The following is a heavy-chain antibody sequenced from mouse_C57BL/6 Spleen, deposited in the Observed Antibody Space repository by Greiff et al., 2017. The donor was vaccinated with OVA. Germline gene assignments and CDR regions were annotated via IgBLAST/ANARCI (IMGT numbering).Heavy chain of an antibody. Sequence: QVQLKESGAELVRPGASVTLSCKASGYTFTDYEMHWVKQTPVHGLEWIGAIDPETGGTAYNQKFKGKAILTADKSSSTAYMELRSLTSEDSAVYYCTRSYGNYGFAYWGQGTLVTVSA. CDR2: IDPETGGT. V-gene: IGHV1-15*01. CDR3: TRSYGNYGFAY. D-gene: IGHD2-1*01. CDR1: GYTFTDYE. J-gene: IGHJ3*01.